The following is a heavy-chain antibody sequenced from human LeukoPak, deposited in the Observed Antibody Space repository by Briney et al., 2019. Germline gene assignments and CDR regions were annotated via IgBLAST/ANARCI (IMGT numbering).Heavy chain of an antibody. D-gene: IGHD6-6*01. J-gene: IGHJ4*02. CDR3: ARGAAGAARQFDY. Sequence: SVKVSSKASEGTLSSYAITWVRQAPGQGLEWMGGIIPIFGTANYAQKFQGRVTITADDSTSTAYMELSSLRSEDTAVYYCARGAAGAARQFDYWGQGTLVTVSS. CDR1: EGTLSSYA. CDR2: IIPIFGTA. V-gene: IGHV1-69*13.